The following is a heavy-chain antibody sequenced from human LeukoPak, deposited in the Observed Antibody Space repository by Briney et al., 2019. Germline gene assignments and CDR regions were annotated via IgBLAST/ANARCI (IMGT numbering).Heavy chain of an antibody. Sequence: ASETLSLTCTVSGGSISSYYWSWIRQPPGKGLEWIGYIYYSGSTNYNPSLKSRVTISVDTSKNQFSLNLTSVTAADTAVYYCARGGVFPRQFDPWGQGTLVTVSS. D-gene: IGHD3-16*01. CDR2: IYYSGST. J-gene: IGHJ5*02. CDR1: GGSISSYY. V-gene: IGHV4-59*01. CDR3: ARGGVFPRQFDP.